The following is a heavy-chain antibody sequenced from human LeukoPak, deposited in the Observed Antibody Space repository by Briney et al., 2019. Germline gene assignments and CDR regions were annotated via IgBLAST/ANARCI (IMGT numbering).Heavy chain of an antibody. CDR3: ARDANHGV. Sequence: KSSETLSLTCTISGGSISSYYWSWIRQPPGKGLEWIGYIYHSGNTNYNPSLKSRVTISVDTSKNQFSLKLSSVTAADTAVYYCARDANHGVWGQGTLVTVSS. CDR1: GGSISSYY. CDR2: IYHSGNT. V-gene: IGHV4-59*01. J-gene: IGHJ4*02.